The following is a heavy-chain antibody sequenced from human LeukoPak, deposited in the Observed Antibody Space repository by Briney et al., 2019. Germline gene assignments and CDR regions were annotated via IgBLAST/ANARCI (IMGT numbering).Heavy chain of an antibody. CDR1: GFTFSSYW. V-gene: IGHV3-7*01. J-gene: IGHJ4*02. CDR3: EADDSSHDY. D-gene: IGHD3-22*01. Sequence: GGSLRLSCAASGFTFSSYWMSWVRQAPGKGLEWVAYIKEVGGETYYADSVKGRFTISRDKAKNSLYLQMNSLRTEDTAVYYCEADDSSHDYWGQGTLVTVSS. CDR2: IKEVGGET.